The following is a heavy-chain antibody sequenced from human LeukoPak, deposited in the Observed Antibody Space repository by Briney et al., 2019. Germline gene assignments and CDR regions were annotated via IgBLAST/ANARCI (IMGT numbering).Heavy chain of an antibody. J-gene: IGHJ4*02. Sequence: SETLSLTCTVSGDSIRSYYWSWIRQPPGKRLEWIGFIHYSGDTNHNPSLKSRVTISVDTSKNQFSLRLNSVTAADTAVYYCARGVGARSSNFDYWGQGTLVTVSS. CDR2: IHYSGDT. CDR3: ARGVGARSSNFDY. V-gene: IGHV4-59*01. D-gene: IGHD1-26*01. CDR1: GDSIRSYY.